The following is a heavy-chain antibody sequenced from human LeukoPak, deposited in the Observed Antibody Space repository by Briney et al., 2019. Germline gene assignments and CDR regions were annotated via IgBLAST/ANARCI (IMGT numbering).Heavy chain of an antibody. D-gene: IGHD6-19*01. CDR1: GYDFTSVG. J-gene: IGHJ4*02. CDR2: ISPYNGNT. V-gene: IGHV1-18*01. Sequence: SSVKVSCKASGYDFTSVGITWVRRAPGQGLEWMGWISPYNGNTRYAQKFQGRVAMTTDTSTTTAYMELRGLRFNDTAVYYCARAGPGSGWYFDYWGQGTLVTVSS. CDR3: ARAGPGSGWYFDY.